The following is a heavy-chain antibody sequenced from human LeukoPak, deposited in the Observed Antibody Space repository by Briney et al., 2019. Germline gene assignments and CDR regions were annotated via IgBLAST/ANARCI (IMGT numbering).Heavy chain of an antibody. CDR1: GYTLTSYG. V-gene: IGHV1-18*01. J-gene: IGHJ4*02. Sequence: ASVKVSCKASGYTLTSYGISWVRQAPGQGLEWMGWISAYNGNTNYAQKLQGRVTMTTDTSTSTAYMELSSLRSEDTAVYYCARGQRGYSYGTAFDYWGQGTLVTVSS. CDR3: ARGQRGYSYGTAFDY. D-gene: IGHD5-18*01. CDR2: ISAYNGNT.